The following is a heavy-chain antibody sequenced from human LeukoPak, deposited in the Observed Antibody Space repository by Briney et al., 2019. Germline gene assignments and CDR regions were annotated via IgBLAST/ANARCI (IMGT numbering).Heavy chain of an antibody. V-gene: IGHV3-7*03. CDR3: AREVFFQFDN. J-gene: IGHJ4*02. CDR1: GFTFRKYW. Sequence: GGSLRLSCAASGFTFRKYWMAWVRKAPGRGLEWVATIAANGNDKDYEDALQGRFTISRDNARNSLSLRIDSLRAEDTAQYYCAREVFFQFDNWGQGALVTVSS. CDR2: IAANGNDK.